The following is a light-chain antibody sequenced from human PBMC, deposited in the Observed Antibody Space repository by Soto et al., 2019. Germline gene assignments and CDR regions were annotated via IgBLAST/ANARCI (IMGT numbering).Light chain of an antibody. V-gene: IGLV2-14*01. Sequence: QSVLTQPASVSGSPGQSITISCTGTRRDFGGYNYVSWYQQYPGKSPKLLIYEVTHRPSGVSNRFSGSKSGNTASLTISGLQAEDEADYYCSSYTISNTLPFVFGTGTKVTV. CDR3: SSYTISNTLPFV. CDR1: RRDFGGYNY. CDR2: EVT. J-gene: IGLJ1*01.